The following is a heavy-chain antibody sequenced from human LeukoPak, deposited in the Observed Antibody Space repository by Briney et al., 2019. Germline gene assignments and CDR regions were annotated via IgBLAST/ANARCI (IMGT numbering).Heavy chain of an antibody. J-gene: IGHJ5*02. CDR2: VYYSGSS. V-gene: IGHV4-59*01. CDR3: ARGVIFAGSNNWRPTNWFDP. Sequence: SETLSLTCTVSGDSISTNCWSWIRQRPRQGLGWDGHVYYSGSSSYKPSLKSRVTISVDTSKNQFSLNLNSVTAADAAVYYCARGVIFAGSNNWRPTNWFDPWGQGTLVSVSS. CDR1: GDSISTNC. D-gene: IGHD1-1*01.